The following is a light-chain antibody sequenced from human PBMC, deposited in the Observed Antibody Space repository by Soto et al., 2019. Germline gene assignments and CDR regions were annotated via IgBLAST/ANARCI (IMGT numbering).Light chain of an antibody. Sequence: QSVLTQPPSASGTPGQRVTISCSGSTSNIGSNTVNWYQQLPGTAPKLLIYSNNQRPPGVPDRFSGSKSGTSASLAISGLQSEDEADYYCAAWDDSLSGYVFXTGTKVTVL. CDR3: AAWDDSLSGYV. CDR2: SNN. V-gene: IGLV1-44*01. CDR1: TSNIGSNT. J-gene: IGLJ1*01.